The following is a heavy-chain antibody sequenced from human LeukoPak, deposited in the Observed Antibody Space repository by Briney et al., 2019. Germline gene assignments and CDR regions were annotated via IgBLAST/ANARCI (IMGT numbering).Heavy chain of an antibody. CDR2: IYYSGST. J-gene: IGHJ4*02. CDR1: GGSISTYY. V-gene: IGHV4-59*01. CDR3: ARSGGYSSSWSL. D-gene: IGHD6-13*01. Sequence: SETLSLTSTVSGGSISTYYWNWIRQPPGKGLEWIGYIYYSGSTNYNPSLKSRVPISVDTSKNQFSLILNSVTAADTAVYYCARSGGYSSSWSLWGQGTLVTVSS.